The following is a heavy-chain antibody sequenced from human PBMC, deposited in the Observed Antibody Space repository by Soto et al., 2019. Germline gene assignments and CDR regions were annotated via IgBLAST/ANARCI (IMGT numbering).Heavy chain of an antibody. V-gene: IGHV4-39*01. CDR3: ARHSIYDSSGYYKDDTYYFDY. D-gene: IGHD3-22*01. CDR2: IYYSGST. CDR1: GGSISSSSYY. Sequence: SETLSLTCTVSGGSISSSSYYWGWIRQPPGKGLEWIGSIYYSGSTYYNPSLKSRVTISVDTSKNQFSLKLSSVTAADTAVYYCARHSIYDSSGYYKDDTYYFDYWGQGTLVTVSS. J-gene: IGHJ4*02.